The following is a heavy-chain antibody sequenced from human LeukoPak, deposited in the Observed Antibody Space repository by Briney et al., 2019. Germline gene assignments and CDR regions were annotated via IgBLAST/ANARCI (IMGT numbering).Heavy chain of an antibody. V-gene: IGHV1-69*06. CDR2: IIPIFGTA. Sequence: SVKVSCKASGGTFSSYAISWVRQAPGQGLEWMGGIIPIFGTANYAQKFQGRVTITADKSTSTAYMELSSLRSEDTAVYYCARDYTLTLGSTTYFQHWGQGTLVTVSS. J-gene: IGHJ1*01. CDR3: ARDYTLTLGSTTYFQH. CDR1: GGTFSSYA. D-gene: IGHD2/OR15-2a*01.